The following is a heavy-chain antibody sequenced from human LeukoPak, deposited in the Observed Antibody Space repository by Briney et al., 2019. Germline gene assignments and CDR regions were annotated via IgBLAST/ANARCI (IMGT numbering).Heavy chain of an antibody. D-gene: IGHD3-9*01. CDR1: GGSFSGYY. Sequence: TPSETLSLTCAVHGGSFSGYYWTWIRQSPGKGLERIGEINHSGSTNYNPSLKSRVTISVDTSNNQFSLKLSSVTAADTAVYYCARGPTIDYDILTGYYYFDCWGQGTLVTVSS. CDR3: ARGPTIDYDILTGYYYFDC. CDR2: INHSGST. V-gene: IGHV4-34*01. J-gene: IGHJ4*02.